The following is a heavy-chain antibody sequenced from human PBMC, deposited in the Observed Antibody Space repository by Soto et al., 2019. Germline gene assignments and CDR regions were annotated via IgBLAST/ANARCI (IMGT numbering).Heavy chain of an antibody. D-gene: IGHD5-12*01. V-gene: IGHV1-69*13. Sequence: SVKVSCKASGGTFSSYAISWVRQAPGQGLEWMGGIIPIFGTANYAQKFQGRVTITADESTSTAYMELSSLRSEDTAVYYCASSRDSGYDIRYYGMDVWGQGTTVTVSS. CDR3: ASSRDSGYDIRYYGMDV. CDR1: GGTFSSYA. CDR2: IIPIFGTA. J-gene: IGHJ6*02.